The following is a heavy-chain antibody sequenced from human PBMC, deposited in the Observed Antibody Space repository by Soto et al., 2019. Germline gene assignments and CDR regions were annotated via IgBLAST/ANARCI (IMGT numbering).Heavy chain of an antibody. CDR1: GYTFTSYD. D-gene: IGHD2-15*01. V-gene: IGHV1-8*01. CDR2: MNPNSGNT. Sequence: QVQLVQSGAEVKKPGASVKVSCKASGYTFTSYDINWVRQATGQGLEWMGWMNPNSGNTGYAQKFQGRVTMTRNTSISXAYXEXNSLRSEDTAVYYCARVMGYCSGGSCYWYYYYGMDVWGQGTTVTVSS. J-gene: IGHJ6*02. CDR3: ARVMGYCSGGSCYWYYYYGMDV.